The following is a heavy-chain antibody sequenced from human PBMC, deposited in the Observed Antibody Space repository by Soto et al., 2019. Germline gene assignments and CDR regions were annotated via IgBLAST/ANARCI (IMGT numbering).Heavy chain of an antibody. CDR1: GGSVSSAIYY. V-gene: IGHV4-61*01. CDR2: VFYTGNT. D-gene: IGHD2-15*01. CDR3: ARRLAASPKYYLDF. Sequence: SETLSLTCTVSGGSVSSAIYYWSWIRQPPGKELEWIGYVFYTGNTNYNPSLKSRVTISVDTSKNQFSLRLSSVTAAETAVYFCARRLAASPKYYLDFGGQGTLVTVSA. J-gene: IGHJ4*02.